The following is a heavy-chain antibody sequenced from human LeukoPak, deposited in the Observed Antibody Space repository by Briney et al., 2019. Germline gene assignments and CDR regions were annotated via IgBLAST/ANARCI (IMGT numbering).Heavy chain of an antibody. CDR3: ASQYTSSLDAANWFDP. D-gene: IGHD6-6*01. CDR1: GASISSSSYC. CDR2: IYYSGRT. Sequence: KASETLSLTCTVSGASISSSSYCWGWIRQPPGKGLEWIGSIYYSGRTYYNPSLKSRVTISVDTSKNQFSLKLSSVTAADTAVFYCASQYTSSLDAANWFDPWGQGTLVTVSS. V-gene: IGHV4-39*01. J-gene: IGHJ5*02.